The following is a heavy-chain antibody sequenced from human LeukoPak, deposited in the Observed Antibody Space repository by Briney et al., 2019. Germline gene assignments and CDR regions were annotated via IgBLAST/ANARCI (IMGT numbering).Heavy chain of an antibody. CDR1: GYTFTGYY. Sequence: ASVKVSCKASGYTFTGYYMHWVRQAPGQGLEWMGWINPNSGGTNYAQKFQGRVTMTRDTSISTAYMELSRLRSDDTAVYYCARDVLRFGELLRGAFDYWGQGTLVTVSS. V-gene: IGHV1-2*02. D-gene: IGHD3-10*01. CDR2: INPNSGGT. CDR3: ARDVLRFGELLRGAFDY. J-gene: IGHJ4*02.